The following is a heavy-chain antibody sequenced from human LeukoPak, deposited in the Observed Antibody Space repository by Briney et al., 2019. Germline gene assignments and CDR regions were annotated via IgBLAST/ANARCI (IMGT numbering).Heavy chain of an antibody. CDR1: GFTFSSYA. V-gene: IGHV3-11*01. J-gene: IGHJ4*02. D-gene: IGHD3-16*02. Sequence: PGGSLRLSCAASGFTFSSYAMTWIRQTPGKGLEWLSYISSSGSTIKYADSVKGRFTISRDNAKNSLYLQMNSLRDEDTAVYYCSSAAGLSSPIDHWGQGTLVTVSS. CDR2: ISSSGSTI. CDR3: SSAAGLSSPIDH.